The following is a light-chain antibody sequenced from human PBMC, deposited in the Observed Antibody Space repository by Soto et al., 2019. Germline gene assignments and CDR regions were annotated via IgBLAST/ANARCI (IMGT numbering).Light chain of an antibody. CDR2: GAS. CDR1: QSVSNNY. J-gene: IGKJ3*01. Sequence: EIVLTQSPGTLSLSPGERATLSCRASQSVSNNYLAWYQQKPGQAPRLLIYGASSRATGIPDRFSGSGSGTDFTLTISRLEPEDLAVYYCQQYGSSPFSFGPGTKVDIK. V-gene: IGKV3-20*01. CDR3: QQYGSSPFS.